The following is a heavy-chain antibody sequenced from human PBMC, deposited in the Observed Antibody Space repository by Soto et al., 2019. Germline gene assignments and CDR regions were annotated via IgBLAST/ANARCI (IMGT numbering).Heavy chain of an antibody. J-gene: IGHJ4*02. D-gene: IGHD1-1*01. CDR1: GGAISRSPYY. V-gene: IGHV4-39*01. CDR2: IYYNGNT. Sequence: QLQLQESGPGLVKPSETMSLTCTVSGGAISRSPYYWAWIRQPPGKGLQWIGNIYYNGNTFYNPSLKSRVTISIDTSKIQFSLGLSSVTASDTAVYYCARHGPLTNNWNQLNYWGQGTLVTVSS. CDR3: ARHGPLTNNWNQLNY.